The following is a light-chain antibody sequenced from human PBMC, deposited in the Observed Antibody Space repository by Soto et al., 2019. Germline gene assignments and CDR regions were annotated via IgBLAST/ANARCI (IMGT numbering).Light chain of an antibody. Sequence: QSVLTQPASVSGSPGQSIAISCTGTSSDVGGFNYVSWYQQHPGKAPKLMIYDVSNRPSGVSNRFSGSKSGNTASLTISVLQAEDEADYYCSSYTSNNTLVFGGGTKVTVL. CDR2: DVS. CDR3: SSYTSNNTLV. V-gene: IGLV2-14*03. CDR1: SSDVGGFNY. J-gene: IGLJ2*01.